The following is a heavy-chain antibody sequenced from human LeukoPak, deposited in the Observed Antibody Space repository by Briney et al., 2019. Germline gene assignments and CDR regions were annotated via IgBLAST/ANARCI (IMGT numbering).Heavy chain of an antibody. CDR1: GGSISSYY. Sequence: SETLSLTCTVSGGSISSYYWSWIGQPPGKGLEWIGYIYYSGSTNYNPSLKSRVTISVDTSKNQFSLKLSSVTAADTAVYYCARGRQYYYDSSGYYYVDYWGQGTLVTVSS. CDR2: IYYSGST. CDR3: ARGRQYYYDSSGYYYVDY. V-gene: IGHV4-59*01. J-gene: IGHJ4*02. D-gene: IGHD3-22*01.